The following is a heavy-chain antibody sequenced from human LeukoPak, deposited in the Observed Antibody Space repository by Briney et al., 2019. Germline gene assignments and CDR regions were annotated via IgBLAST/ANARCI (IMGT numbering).Heavy chain of an antibody. Sequence: ASVKGSCKASGGTFSSYPISWVRQAPGQGLEWKGGIIPIFGTANYAQKFQGRVTITADESTSTAYMELSSLRSEDTAVYYCARGDYYDSSGYLYYFDYWGQGTLVTVSS. J-gene: IGHJ4*02. CDR1: GGTFSSYP. V-gene: IGHV1-69*13. CDR3: ARGDYYDSSGYLYYFDY. D-gene: IGHD3-22*01. CDR2: IIPIFGTA.